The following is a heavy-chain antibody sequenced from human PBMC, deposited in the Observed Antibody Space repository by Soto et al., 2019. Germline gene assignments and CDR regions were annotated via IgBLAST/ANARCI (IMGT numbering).Heavy chain of an antibody. V-gene: IGHV1-69*05. Sequence: QVQLVQSGAEVKKPGSSVKVSCKASGSTFSSYAISWVRQAPGQGLEWMGGIIPIFGTANYAQKFQGRVTITXXEXTXTAYMELSSLRSEDTAVYYCARGNEEIRGVISPFDYWGQGTLVTVSS. CDR1: GSTFSSYA. J-gene: IGHJ4*02. D-gene: IGHD3-10*01. CDR3: ARGNEEIRGVISPFDY. CDR2: IIPIFGTA.